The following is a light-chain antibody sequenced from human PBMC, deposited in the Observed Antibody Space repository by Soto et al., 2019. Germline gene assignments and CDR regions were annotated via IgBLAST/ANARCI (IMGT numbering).Light chain of an antibody. Sequence: AIQMTQSPSSLSASVGDRVTITCRASQGIRNDLGWYQQKTGKAPKLLIYAASSLQSGVPSRFSGSGSGTDFTLTICSLQPEDFATYYCLQDYNYPFGPGTKVAIK. J-gene: IGKJ3*01. CDR1: QGIRND. V-gene: IGKV1-6*01. CDR2: AAS. CDR3: LQDYNYP.